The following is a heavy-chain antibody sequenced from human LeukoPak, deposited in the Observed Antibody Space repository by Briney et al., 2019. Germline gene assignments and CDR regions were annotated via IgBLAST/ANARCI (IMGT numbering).Heavy chain of an antibody. CDR3: ARPYYYDSSGYYGRDAFDI. Sequence: GASVKVSCKASGGTFSSYAISWVRQAPGQGLEWMGRIIPILGIANYAQKFQGRVTITADKSTSTAYMELSSLRSEDTAVYYCARPYYYDSSGYYGRDAFDIWGQGTMVTVSS. V-gene: IGHV1-69*04. CDR1: GGTFSSYA. CDR2: IIPILGIA. J-gene: IGHJ3*02. D-gene: IGHD3-22*01.